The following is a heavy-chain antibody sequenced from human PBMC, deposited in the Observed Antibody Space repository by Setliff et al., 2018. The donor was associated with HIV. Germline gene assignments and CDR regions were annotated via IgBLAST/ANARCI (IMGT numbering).Heavy chain of an antibody. CDR1: GGSISNTNYY. J-gene: IGHJ4*02. Sequence: PSETLSLTCTVSGGSISNTNYYWGWIRQPPGKGLEWIGAIDYSGITYYNPSLKSLVTNTADTSKNQFSLKLNSVTAADTAIYYCARGNYDTSDYYTNFYYWGQGTLVTVSS. CDR2: IDYSGIT. CDR3: ARGNYDTSDYYTNFYY. D-gene: IGHD3-22*01. V-gene: IGHV4-39*07.